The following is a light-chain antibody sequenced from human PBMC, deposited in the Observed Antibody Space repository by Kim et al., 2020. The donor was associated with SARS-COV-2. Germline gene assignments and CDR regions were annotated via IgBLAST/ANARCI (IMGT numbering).Light chain of an antibody. CDR3: QQYSNRPPMYT. CDR1: QSVGNN. V-gene: IGKV3-15*01. Sequence: SPGERVTLSCRASQSVGNNLAWYQQKPGQIPRLLIYDRSTRASGVAARFSGSGSATDFTLTISSLQSEDFAVYYCQQYSNRPPMYTFGQGTTLEI. CDR2: DRS. J-gene: IGKJ2*01.